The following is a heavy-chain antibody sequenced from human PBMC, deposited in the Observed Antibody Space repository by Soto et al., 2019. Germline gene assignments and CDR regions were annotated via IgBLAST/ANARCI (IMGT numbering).Heavy chain of an antibody. D-gene: IGHD6-19*01. V-gene: IGHV4-34*01. CDR1: GGSFSGYY. Sequence: PSETLSLTCAVYGGSFSGYYWSWIRQPPGKGLEWIGEINHSGSTNYNPSLKSRVTISVDTSKYQFSLKLSSVTAADTAVYYCGRGGLRVIAVAFPYNWFDPWGQGTLVTVSS. CDR3: GRGGLRVIAVAFPYNWFDP. J-gene: IGHJ5*02. CDR2: INHSGST.